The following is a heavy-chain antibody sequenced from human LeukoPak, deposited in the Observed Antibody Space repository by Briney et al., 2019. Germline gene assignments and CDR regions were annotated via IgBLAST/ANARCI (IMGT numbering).Heavy chain of an antibody. CDR3: ARGVEIPAAGMCWFAP. Sequence: GASVKVSCKASGYTFTSYDINWVRQATGQGLEWMGWMNPNSGNTGYAQKFQGRVTMTRNTSISTAYMELSSLRSEDTDVYYCARGVEIPAAGMCWFAPWGQGTLVTVSS. V-gene: IGHV1-8*01. CDR2: MNPNSGNT. J-gene: IGHJ5*02. D-gene: IGHD6-13*01. CDR1: GYTFTSYD.